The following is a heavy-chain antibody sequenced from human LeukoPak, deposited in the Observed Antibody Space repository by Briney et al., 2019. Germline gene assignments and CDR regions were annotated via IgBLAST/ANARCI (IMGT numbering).Heavy chain of an antibody. Sequence: GASVKVSCKASGYTSTSYYMHWVRQAPGQGLEWMGIINPSGGSTSYAQKFQGRVTMTRDTSTSTVYMELSSPRSEDTAVYYCARESGLGEFLDYWGQGTLVTVSS. D-gene: IGHD3-10*01. J-gene: IGHJ4*02. V-gene: IGHV1-46*01. CDR1: GYTSTSYY. CDR2: INPSGGST. CDR3: ARESGLGEFLDY.